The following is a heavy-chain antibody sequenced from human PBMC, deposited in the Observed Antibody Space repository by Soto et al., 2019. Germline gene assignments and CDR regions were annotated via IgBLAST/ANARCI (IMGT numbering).Heavy chain of an antibody. CDR3: ERGLRSVLDY. Sequence: XGSLSVSCVASGFIFSDFGMHWVRQAPGKGLEWVAVISSDEKIKQYADSVRGRFAISRDNSKNTLYLQMTSLRAEDTAIYYCERGLRSVLDYWGQGTLVTVSS. D-gene: IGHD6-6*01. CDR1: GFIFSDFG. J-gene: IGHJ4*02. V-gene: IGHV3-33*01. CDR2: ISSDEKIK.